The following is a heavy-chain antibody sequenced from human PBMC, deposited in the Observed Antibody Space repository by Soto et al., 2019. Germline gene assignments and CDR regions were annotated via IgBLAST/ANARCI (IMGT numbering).Heavy chain of an antibody. D-gene: IGHD2-15*01. CDR1: GFTFDDYA. J-gene: IGHJ5*02. Sequence: GGSLRLSCAASGFTFDDYAMHWVRQAPGKGLEWVSGISWNSGSIGYADSVKGRFTISRDNAKNSLYLQMNSLRAEDTALYYCAKDYCSGGSCRNWFDPWGQGTLVTVSS. V-gene: IGHV3-9*01. CDR2: ISWNSGSI. CDR3: AKDYCSGGSCRNWFDP.